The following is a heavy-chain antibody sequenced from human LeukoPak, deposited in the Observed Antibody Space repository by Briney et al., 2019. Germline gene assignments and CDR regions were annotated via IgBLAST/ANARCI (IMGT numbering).Heavy chain of an antibody. CDR1: GGSFSSYY. J-gene: IGHJ5*02. D-gene: IGHD6-13*01. V-gene: IGHV4-59*01. Sequence: SETLSLTCAVYGGSFSSYYWSWIRQPPGKGLEWIGYIYYSGSTNYNPSLKSRVTISVDTSKNQFSLKLSSVTAADTAVYYCARDFPPSIAAAGTRWFDPWGQGTLVTVSS. CDR3: ARDFPPSIAAAGTRWFDP. CDR2: IYYSGST.